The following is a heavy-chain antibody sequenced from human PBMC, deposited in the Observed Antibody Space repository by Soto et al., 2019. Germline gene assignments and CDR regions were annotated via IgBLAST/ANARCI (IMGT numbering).Heavy chain of an antibody. J-gene: IGHJ1*01. CDR1: GFTFSIYS. V-gene: IGHV3-48*02. Sequence: PGGSLRLSCAASGFTFSIYSMNWVLQAPGKGLEWVSYISSSSSTIYYADSVKGRFTISRDNAKNSLYLQMNSLRDEDTAVYYCARDLSGGSYYLAFQHWGQGTLVTVSS. CDR3: ARDLSGGSYYLAFQH. D-gene: IGHD1-26*01. CDR2: ISSSSSTI.